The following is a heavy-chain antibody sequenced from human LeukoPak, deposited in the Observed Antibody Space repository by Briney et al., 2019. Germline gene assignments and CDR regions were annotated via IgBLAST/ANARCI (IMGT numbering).Heavy chain of an antibody. D-gene: IGHD4-11*01. CDR3: AREGRLQTGVY. V-gene: IGHV4-34*01. J-gene: IGHJ4*02. CDR1: GGSFSGYY. CDR2: INHSGST. Sequence: SETLSLTCAVYGGSFSGYYWSWIRQPPGKGLGWIGEINHSGSTNYNPSLKSRVTISVDTSKNQFSLKLSSVTAADTAVYYCAREGRLQTGVYWGQGTLVTVSS.